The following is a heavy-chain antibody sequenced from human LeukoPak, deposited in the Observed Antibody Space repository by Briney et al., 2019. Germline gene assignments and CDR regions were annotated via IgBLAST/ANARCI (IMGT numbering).Heavy chain of an antibody. V-gene: IGHV4-59*01. CDR3: ARVRGQTQRELRYFDWLKSYNWLDP. CDR2: VYYSGST. J-gene: IGHJ5*02. Sequence: SETLSLTCTVSGGSISSYYWSWLRQPPGKGLEGVGYVYYSGSTNYNPSLKSRVTISVDTSKNQFSLKLSSVTAADTAVYYCARVRGQTQRELRYFDWLKSYNWLDPWGQGTLVTVSS. D-gene: IGHD3-9*01. CDR1: GGSISSYY.